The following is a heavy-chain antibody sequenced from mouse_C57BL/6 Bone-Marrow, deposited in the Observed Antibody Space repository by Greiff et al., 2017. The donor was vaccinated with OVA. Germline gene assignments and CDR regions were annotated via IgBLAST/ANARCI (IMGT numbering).Heavy chain of an antibody. CDR1: GYTFTNYW. V-gene: IGHV1-63*01. Sequence: VQVVESGAELVRPGTSVKMSCKASGYTFTNYWIGWAKQRPGHGLEWIGDIYPGGGYTNYNEKFKGKATLTADKSSSTAYMQFSSLTSEDSAIYYCARDYGWYFDVWGTGTTVTVSS. D-gene: IGHD1-1*01. CDR3: ARDYGWYFDV. CDR2: IYPGGGYT. J-gene: IGHJ1*03.